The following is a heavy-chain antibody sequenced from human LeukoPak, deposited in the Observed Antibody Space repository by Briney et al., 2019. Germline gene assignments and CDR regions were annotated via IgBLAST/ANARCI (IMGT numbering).Heavy chain of an antibody. CDR1: GYTFTSYG. CDR3: ARGVDPWPWFFDL. CDR2: ISPYNGKT. J-gene: IGHJ2*01. Sequence: ASVKVSCKASGYTFTSYGIFWVRQAPGQGLEWMGWISPYNGKTNYAQKFRGRVTMTTDTSTTTAYMELRSLMSDDTAVYYCARGVDPWPWFFDLWGRGTLVTVSS. V-gene: IGHV1-18*01.